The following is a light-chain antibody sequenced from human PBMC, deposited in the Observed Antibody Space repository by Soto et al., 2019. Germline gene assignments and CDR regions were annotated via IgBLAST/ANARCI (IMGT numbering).Light chain of an antibody. CDR1: QSITEK. V-gene: IGKV3-15*01. CDR2: GAF. Sequence: EIVLTQSPDTLSVSSGEKATLSCRTSQSITEKVVWYQQQSGQAPRLLIYGAFTRAAGVLARFSGSGSGTEFTPTISSLQSEDSAVYFCQQYANWPKTFGQGTKVDNK. J-gene: IGKJ1*01. CDR3: QQYANWPKT.